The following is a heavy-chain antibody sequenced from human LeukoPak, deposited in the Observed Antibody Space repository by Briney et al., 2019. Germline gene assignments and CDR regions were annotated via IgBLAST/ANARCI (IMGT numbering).Heavy chain of an antibody. CDR1: GFTVSSNY. J-gene: IGHJ4*02. CDR3: ARDLRYYDSSGYYSLSFDY. Sequence: PGGSLRLSCAASGFTVSSNYMSWVRQAPGKGLEWVSVIYSGGSTYYADSVKGRFTISRDNSKNTLYLQMNSLRAEDTAVYYCARDLRYYDSSGYYSLSFDYWGQGTLVTVSS. V-gene: IGHV3-53*01. D-gene: IGHD3-22*01. CDR2: IYSGGST.